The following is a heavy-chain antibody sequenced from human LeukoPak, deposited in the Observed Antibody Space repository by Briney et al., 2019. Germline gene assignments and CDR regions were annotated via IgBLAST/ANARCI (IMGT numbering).Heavy chain of an antibody. CDR2: IPYDGSNK. Sequence: WGSLRLSCAASGFTFSNYAMHWVRQAPGKGLEWVAVIPYDGSNKYYADSVKGRFTISRDNSKNSMYLQMNSLRAEDMGVYYCARDGAGREMPTGPWGQGTLVTVSS. D-gene: IGHD5-24*01. V-gene: IGHV3-30-3*01. J-gene: IGHJ5*02. CDR1: GFTFSNYA. CDR3: ARDGAGREMPTGP.